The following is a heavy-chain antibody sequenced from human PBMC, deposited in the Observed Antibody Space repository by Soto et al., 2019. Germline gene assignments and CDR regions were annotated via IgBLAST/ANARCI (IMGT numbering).Heavy chain of an antibody. D-gene: IGHD6-19*01. Sequence: QLQLQESGPGLVKPSETLSLTCTVTGGPISSSGDYWGWVRQTPGKGLEWIGTISNSGSTYYTPSVMSRVTISVDTSKKQFSLRLISVTAADTAVYYCARGLSSSAYLDYWGQGTLVTVSS. CDR1: GGPISSSGDY. CDR3: ARGLSSSAYLDY. J-gene: IGHJ4*02. CDR2: ISNSGST. V-gene: IGHV4-39*01.